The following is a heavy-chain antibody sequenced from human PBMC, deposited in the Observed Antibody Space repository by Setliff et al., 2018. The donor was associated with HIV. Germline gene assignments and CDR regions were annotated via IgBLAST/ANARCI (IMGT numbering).Heavy chain of an antibody. CDR3: AITDDYRPIGDY. V-gene: IGHV1-3*01. CDR2: TNADSGNT. D-gene: IGHD4-17*01. J-gene: IGHJ4*02. CDR1: GYTFANYG. Sequence: ASVKVSCKASGYTFANYGMHWVRQAPGQRLEWMGWTNADSGNTKYSQELQGRVSITRDTSASTAYMELNSLSSEDTAVYYCAITDDYRPIGDYWGQGTLVTVSS.